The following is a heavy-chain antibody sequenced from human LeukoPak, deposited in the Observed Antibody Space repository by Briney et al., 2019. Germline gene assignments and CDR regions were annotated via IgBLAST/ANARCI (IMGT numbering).Heavy chain of an antibody. V-gene: IGHV4-34*01. CDR3: ARPRYGSGSLDS. J-gene: IGHJ4*02. D-gene: IGHD3-10*01. CDR1: GESFSGHY. CDR2: INHSGST. Sequence: MTSETLSLTCAVYGESFSGHYWTWIRQPPGKGLEWIGEINHSGSTTSNPSLNNRVTISVDTSKNQFSLKLTSVTAADTAVYYCARPRYGSGSLDSWGQGTLVTVSS.